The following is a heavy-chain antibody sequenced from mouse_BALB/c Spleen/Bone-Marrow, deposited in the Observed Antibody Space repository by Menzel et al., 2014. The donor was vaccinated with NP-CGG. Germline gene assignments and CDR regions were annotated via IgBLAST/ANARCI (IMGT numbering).Heavy chain of an antibody. Sequence: EVHLEESGVDFVKPGGSLKLSCAASGFTFSSYGMSWVRQTPDKRLEWVATISSGDSYTYYPDSVKGRFTISRDNAKNTLYLLRSSLKSEDTAMYYCARHRADYYAMDYWGQGTSVTISS. CDR2: ISSGDSYT. J-gene: IGHJ4*01. D-gene: IGHD3-3*01. CDR1: GFTFSSYG. CDR3: ARHRADYYAMDY. V-gene: IGHV5-6*01.